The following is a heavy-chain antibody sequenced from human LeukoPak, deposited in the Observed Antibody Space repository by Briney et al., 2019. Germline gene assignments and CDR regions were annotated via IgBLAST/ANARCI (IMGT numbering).Heavy chain of an antibody. CDR3: AKDSDIVVVDYFDY. Sequence: PGGSLRLSCAASGFIFSSYAMSWVRQAPGKGLEWGSANSGSGGSTYYADSVKGRFTISRDNSKNTLYLQMNSLRAEDTAVYYCAKDSDIVVVDYFDYWGQGTLVTVSS. V-gene: IGHV3-23*01. CDR1: GFIFSSYA. J-gene: IGHJ4*02. D-gene: IGHD2-15*01. CDR2: NSGSGGST.